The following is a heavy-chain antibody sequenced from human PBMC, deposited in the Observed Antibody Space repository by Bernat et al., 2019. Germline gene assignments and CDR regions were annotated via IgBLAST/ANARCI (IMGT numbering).Heavy chain of an antibody. CDR2: ISYDGSKK. V-gene: IGHV3-30*07. D-gene: IGHD3-10*01. CDR1: GFTFSSYA. J-gene: IGHJ5*02. Sequence: QVQLVESGGGVVQPGRSLRLSCAASGFTFSSYAMHWVRQAPGKGLEWVAVISYDGSKKYYADSVKGRFTISRDNSKNTLYLQMNSLRAEDTAVYYCAKEPWFGESNWFDPWGQGTLVTVSS. CDR3: AKEPWFGESNWFDP.